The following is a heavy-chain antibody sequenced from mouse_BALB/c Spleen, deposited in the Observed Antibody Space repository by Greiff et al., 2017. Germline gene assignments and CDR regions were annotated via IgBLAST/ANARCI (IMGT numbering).Heavy chain of an antibody. CDR2: INPGSGGT. Sequence: QVQLQQSGAELVRPGTSVKVSCTASGYAFTNYLIEWVKQRPGQGLEWIGVINPGSGGTNYNEKFKGKATLTADKTSSTAYMQLSSLTSDDSAVYFGTRTDSYAMDYWGQGTSVTVSS. J-gene: IGHJ4*01. V-gene: IGHV1-54*01. CDR3: TRTDSYAMDY. CDR1: GYAFTNYL.